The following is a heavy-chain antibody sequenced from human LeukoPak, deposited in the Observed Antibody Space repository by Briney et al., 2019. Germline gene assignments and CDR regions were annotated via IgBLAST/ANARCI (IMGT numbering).Heavy chain of an antibody. CDR2: FDPEDGET. D-gene: IGHD2-21*02. Sequence: ASVKVSCKVSGYTLTELSMHWVRQAPGKGLEWMGGFDPEDGETIYAQKFQGRVTMTEDTSTDTAYMELSSLRSGDTAVYYCATGGGLPSAFGYWGQGTLVTVSS. CDR3: ATGGGLPSAFGY. CDR1: GYTLTELS. V-gene: IGHV1-24*01. J-gene: IGHJ4*02.